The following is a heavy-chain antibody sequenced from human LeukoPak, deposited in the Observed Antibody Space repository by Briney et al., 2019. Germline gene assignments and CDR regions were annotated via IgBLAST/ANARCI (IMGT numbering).Heavy chain of an antibody. CDR3: ARGPILTGYSPFDY. D-gene: IGHD3-9*01. CDR2: INHSGST. CDR1: GGSFSGYY. Sequence: PSETLSLTCAVYGGSFSGYYWSWIRQPPGKGLEWIGEINHSGSTNYNPSLKSRVTISVGKSKNRFSLKLSSVTAADTAVYYCARGPILTGYSPFDYWGQGTLVTVSS. J-gene: IGHJ4*02. V-gene: IGHV4-34*01.